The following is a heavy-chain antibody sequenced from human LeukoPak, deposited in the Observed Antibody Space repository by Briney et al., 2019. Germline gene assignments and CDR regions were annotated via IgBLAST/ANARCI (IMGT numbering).Heavy chain of an antibody. D-gene: IGHD6-13*01. CDR2: IIPILGIA. Sequence: SVKVSCKASGGTFSSYAISWVRQAPGQGLEWMGRIIPILGIANYAQKFQGRVTITADKSTSTAYMELSSLRSEDTAVYYCARDIAYYSSSRIDYWGQGTLVTVSS. V-gene: IGHV1-69*04. CDR1: GGTFSSYA. CDR3: ARDIAYYSSSRIDY. J-gene: IGHJ4*02.